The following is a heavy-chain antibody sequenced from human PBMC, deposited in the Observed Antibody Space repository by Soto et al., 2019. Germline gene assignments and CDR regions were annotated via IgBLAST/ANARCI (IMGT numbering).Heavy chain of an antibody. V-gene: IGHV4-61*01. CDR1: GGSISSGCYY. D-gene: IGHD3-3*01. CDR3: ARDTRITIFGVVTPPNYYYGMDV. J-gene: IGHJ6*02. Sequence: TSETLSLTCTVSGGSISSGCYYWSWIRQPPGKGLEWIGYIYYSGSTNYNPSLKSRVTISVDTSKNQFSLKLSSVTAADTAVYYCARDTRITIFGVVTPPNYYYGMDVWGQGTTVTVSS. CDR2: IYYSGST.